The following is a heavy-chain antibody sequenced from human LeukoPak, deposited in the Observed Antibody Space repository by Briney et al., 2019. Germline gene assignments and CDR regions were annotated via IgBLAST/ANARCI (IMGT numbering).Heavy chain of an antibody. V-gene: IGHV4-34*01. CDR2: INHSGST. D-gene: IGHD3-22*01. CDR1: GGSFSGYY. CDR3: AREYYYDSSGYPPVVY. J-gene: IGHJ4*02. Sequence: PSETLSLTCAVYGGSFSGYYWSWIRQPPGKGLEWVGEINHSGSTNYNPSLKSRVTISVDTSKNQFSLKLSSVTAADTAVHYCAREYYYDSSGYPPVVYWGQGTLVTVSS.